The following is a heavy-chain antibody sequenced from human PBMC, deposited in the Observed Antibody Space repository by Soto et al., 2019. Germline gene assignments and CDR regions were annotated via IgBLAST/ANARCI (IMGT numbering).Heavy chain of an antibody. CDR2: ISYDGSNK. CDR3: AKGDSSGYYPLLDY. V-gene: IGHV3-30*18. CDR1: GFTFSSYG. D-gene: IGHD3-22*01. Sequence: QVQLVESGGGVVQPGRSLRLSCAASGFTFSSYGMHWVRQAPDKGLEWVAVISYDGSNKYYADSVKGRFTISRDNSKNTLYLQMNSLRAEDTAVYYCAKGDSSGYYPLLDYWGQGTLVTVSS. J-gene: IGHJ4*02.